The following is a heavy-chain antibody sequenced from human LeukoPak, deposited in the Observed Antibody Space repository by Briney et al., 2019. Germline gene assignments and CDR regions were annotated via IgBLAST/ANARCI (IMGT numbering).Heavy chain of an antibody. CDR1: GGSFSGYY. V-gene: IGHV4-34*01. D-gene: IGHD2-2*02. CDR3: ARPSTPYCSSTSCYKGGTDFDY. J-gene: IGHJ4*02. CDR2: INHSGST. Sequence: TSETLSLTCAVYGGSFSGYYWSWIRQPPGKGLEWIGEINHSGSTNYNPSLKSRVTISVDTSKNQFSLKLSSVTAADTAVYYCARPSTPYCSSTSCYKGGTDFDYWGQGTLVTVSS.